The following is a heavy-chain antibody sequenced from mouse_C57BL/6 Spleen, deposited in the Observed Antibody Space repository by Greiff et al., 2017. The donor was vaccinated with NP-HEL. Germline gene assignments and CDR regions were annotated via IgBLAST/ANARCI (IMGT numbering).Heavy chain of an antibody. CDR3: ARGGYGNYVGY. J-gene: IGHJ2*01. CDR1: GYTFTSYW. V-gene: IGHV1-50*01. Sequence: QVQLQQPGAELVKPGASVKLSCKASGYTFTSYWMQWVKQRPGQGLEWIGEIDPSDSYTNYNQKFKGKATLTVDTSSSTAYMQLSSLTSEASAVYYCARGGYGNYVGYWGQGTTLTVSS. CDR2: IDPSDSYT. D-gene: IGHD2-10*02.